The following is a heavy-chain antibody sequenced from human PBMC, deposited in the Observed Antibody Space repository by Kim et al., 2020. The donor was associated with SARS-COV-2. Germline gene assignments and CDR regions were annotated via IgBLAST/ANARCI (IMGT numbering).Heavy chain of an antibody. J-gene: IGHJ6*02. D-gene: IGHD5-12*01. V-gene: IGHV3-48*04. CDR1: GFTFSSHS. CDR2: ISSKSNTI. Sequence: GGSLRLSCAASGFTFSSHSMNWVRQAPGKGLEWVSYISSKSNTIYYADSVKGRVTISRDNANNSLSLQMNSQKAEDTDVSYCARGGYSGGYYYYDMDVWGQGTTVTVSS. CDR3: ARGGYSGGYYYYDMDV.